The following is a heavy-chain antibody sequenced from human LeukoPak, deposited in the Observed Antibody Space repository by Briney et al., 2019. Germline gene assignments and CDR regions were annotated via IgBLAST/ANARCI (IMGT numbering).Heavy chain of an antibody. Sequence: PGRSLRLSCAASGFSFSNYAMHWVRQAPGKGLEWVTLISYDGSNKYYADSVKGRFTISRDDSKNTLYLQMNSLRAEDTAVYYCARRYCSGGTCYFFDYWGQGTLVTVSS. CDR1: GFSFSNYA. CDR3: ARRYCSGGTCYFFDY. CDR2: ISYDGSNK. D-gene: IGHD2-15*01. J-gene: IGHJ4*02. V-gene: IGHV3-30*14.